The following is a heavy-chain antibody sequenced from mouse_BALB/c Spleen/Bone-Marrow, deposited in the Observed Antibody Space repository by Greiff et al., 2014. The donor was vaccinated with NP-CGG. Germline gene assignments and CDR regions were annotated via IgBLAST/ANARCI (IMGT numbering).Heavy chain of an antibody. J-gene: IGHJ2*01. CDR2: VDPYYGAT. V-gene: IGHV1-39*01. CDR3: AGSYNSFDF. Sequence: EVQLQQSGPELEKPGASVKISCKASGYTFTGYNMNWVKQYNGQSLEWIGNVDPYYGATTYNQKFKGKATLTVDKSSSTAYMQLGRLTSEDSAVYYCAGSYNSFDFWGQGTTLTVSS. CDR1: GYTFTGYN.